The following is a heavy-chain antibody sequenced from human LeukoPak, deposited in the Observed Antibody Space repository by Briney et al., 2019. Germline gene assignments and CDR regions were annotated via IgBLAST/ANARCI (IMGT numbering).Heavy chain of an antibody. Sequence: ASVKVSCKASGYTFTGYYMHWVRQAPGQGLEWMGWINPNSGGTNYAQKFQGRVTITRDTSISTAYMELSRLRSDDTAVYYCARGGDIVLMVYASGTDYWGQGTLVTVSS. V-gene: IGHV1-2*02. D-gene: IGHD2-8*01. J-gene: IGHJ4*02. CDR3: ARGGDIVLMVYASGTDY. CDR1: GYTFTGYY. CDR2: INPNSGGT.